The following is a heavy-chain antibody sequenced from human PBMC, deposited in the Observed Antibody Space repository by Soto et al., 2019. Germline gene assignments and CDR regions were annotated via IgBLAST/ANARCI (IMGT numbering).Heavy chain of an antibody. CDR2: VIPVFGTS. D-gene: IGHD2-21*02. V-gene: IGHV1-69*06. Sequence: VRLVQSGAEVKKPGSSVRVSCRAPGDIFTRYSFSWVRQAPGQGLEWMGGVIPVFGTSNYGRKFQGRVTITADRSANTAFLDMSGLRYDDTAVYYCAGAPAGDYYYYSKFDIWGQGTAVTVSS. CDR3: AGAPAGDYYYYSKFDI. J-gene: IGHJ6*02. CDR1: GDIFTRYS.